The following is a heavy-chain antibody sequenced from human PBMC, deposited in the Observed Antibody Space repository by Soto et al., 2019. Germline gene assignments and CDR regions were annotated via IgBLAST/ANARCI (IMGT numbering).Heavy chain of an antibody. D-gene: IGHD3-3*01. Sequence: ETLSLTCTVSGGSISSSSYYWGWIRQPPGKGLERIWIIYYSGSTYYNPSLKSRVTISVDTSKNQFSLKLSSVTAADTAVYYCARVAPKTYYDFWSGYQYRHFDYWGQGTLVTVSS. J-gene: IGHJ4*02. CDR1: GGSISSSSYY. V-gene: IGHV4-39*01. CDR2: IYYSGST. CDR3: ARVAPKTYYDFWSGYQYRHFDY.